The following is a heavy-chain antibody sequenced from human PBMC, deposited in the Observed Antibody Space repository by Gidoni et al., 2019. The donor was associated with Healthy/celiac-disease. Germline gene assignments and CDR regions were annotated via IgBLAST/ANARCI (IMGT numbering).Heavy chain of an antibody. CDR3: ARAPGGAAAGPKWFDP. V-gene: IGHV3-30-3*01. CDR1: GFTFSSYA. D-gene: IGHD6-13*01. J-gene: IGHJ5*02. CDR2: ISYDGSNK. Sequence: QVQLVESGGGVVQPGRSLRLSCAASGFTFSSYAMHWVRQAPGKGLEWVAVISYDGSNKYYADSVKGRFTISRDNSKNTLYLQMNSLRAEDTAVYYCARAPGGAAAGPKWFDPWGQGTLVTVSS.